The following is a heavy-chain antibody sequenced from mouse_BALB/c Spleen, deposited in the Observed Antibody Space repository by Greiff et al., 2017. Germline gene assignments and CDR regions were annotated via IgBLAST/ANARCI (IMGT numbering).Heavy chain of an antibody. CDR1: GFSLTDYG. CDR3: AKQHSYDGLAY. J-gene: IGHJ3*01. D-gene: IGHD2-12*01. CDR2: IWGGGGT. V-gene: IGHV2-6-5*01. Sequence: VKLQESGPGLVAPSQSLSITCTVSGFSLTDYGVSWMRQPPGKGLEWLGVIWGGGGTYYNSALNSRLSISTDNSKSQVFLKMNSLQTDDTAMYYCAKQHSYDGLAYWGQGTLVTVSA.